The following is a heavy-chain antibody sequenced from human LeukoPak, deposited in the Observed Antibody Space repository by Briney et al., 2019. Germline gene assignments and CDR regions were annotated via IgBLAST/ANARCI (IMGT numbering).Heavy chain of an antibody. CDR2: IKPDGSEK. CDR3: ARDFQGCPNDP. V-gene: IGHV3-7*03. J-gene: IGHJ5*02. Sequence: GGSLRLSCAASGFTFSSYWMSWVRQAPGKGLEWVANIKPDGSEKHYVDSVKGRLTIARDNAKNSLFLQMNSLRAEDTAVYYCARDFQGCPNDPWGQGTLVTVSS. CDR1: GFTFSSYW.